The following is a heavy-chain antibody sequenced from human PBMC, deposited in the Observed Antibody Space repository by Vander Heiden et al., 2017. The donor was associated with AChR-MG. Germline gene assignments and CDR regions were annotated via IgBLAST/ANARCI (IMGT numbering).Heavy chain of an antibody. Sequence: HMQLVQSGPEVKNPGTSVTVSCQASGFTFRSSTIQCVRQDRGPRLEWIGGIVVASGNTKNEQQFEERVTITRDMSTGTANLELRTLRSEDTAVYYCAAVLAVVGKRAFDIWGQGTMVTVSS. CDR2: IVVASGNT. CDR1: GFTFRSST. V-gene: IGHV1-58*02. CDR3: AAVLAVVGKRAFDI. J-gene: IGHJ3*02. D-gene: IGHD6-19*01.